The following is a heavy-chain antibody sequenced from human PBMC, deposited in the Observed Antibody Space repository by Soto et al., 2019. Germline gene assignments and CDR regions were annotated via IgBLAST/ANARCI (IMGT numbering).Heavy chain of an antibody. CDR1: GFTFDDYA. Sequence: GGSLRLSCAASGFTFDDYAMHWVRQVPGKGLEWVSGINWNSGSIGYGDSVKGRFAIFRDNAKNSLHLQMNSLSAEDTAFYYCVKDESINWYSGHFRHWGQGTLVNVSS. J-gene: IGHJ1*01. CDR3: VKDESINWYSGHFRH. CDR2: INWNSGSI. V-gene: IGHV3-9*01. D-gene: IGHD6-13*01.